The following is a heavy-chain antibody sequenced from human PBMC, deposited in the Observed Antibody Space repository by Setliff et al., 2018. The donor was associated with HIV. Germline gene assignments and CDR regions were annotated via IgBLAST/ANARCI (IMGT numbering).Heavy chain of an antibody. CDR3: ARGSSGWTFDY. CDR1: GGSISSYY. Sequence: LSLTCNVSGGSISSYYWDWIRQPPGKGLEWIGYIYYSGGTNYNPSLKSRVTISADKSKNQFSLKLSSVTAADTAVYYCARGSSGWTFDYWGQGTLVTVSS. V-gene: IGHV4-59*01. CDR2: IYYSGGT. J-gene: IGHJ4*02. D-gene: IGHD6-19*01.